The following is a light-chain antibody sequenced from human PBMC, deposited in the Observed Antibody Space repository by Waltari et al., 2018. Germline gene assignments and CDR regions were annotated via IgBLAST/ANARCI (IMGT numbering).Light chain of an antibody. J-gene: IGLJ3*02. V-gene: IGLV2-14*03. CDR2: DVP. CDR3: SSRTNSITWV. CDR1: SSDFGANKY. Sequence: QSALTQPASVSGSPGQSITISCTATSSDFGANKYVSWYQQHPGKAPKVVIYDVPERPSGFSNRFSGSKSGSTASLTISGLQTEDEADYYCSSRTNSITWVFGGGTKVTVL.